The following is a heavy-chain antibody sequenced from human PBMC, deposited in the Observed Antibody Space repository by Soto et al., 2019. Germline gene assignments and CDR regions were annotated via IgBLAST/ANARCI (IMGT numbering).Heavy chain of an antibody. CDR3: AKGVLSFHYGMEV. V-gene: IGHV3-23*01. CDR1: GFTFNTYP. Sequence: EVQLLQSGGGFRPPGGSVRLSCATSGFTFNTYPMTWVRQAPGKGLEWVTSISSTAGRTSSYADSVKGRFAIARDFSDNSVYLEMNNLRVDDTAVYFCAKGVLSFHYGMEVWGQGTTVTVSS. D-gene: IGHD3-10*01. CDR2: ISSTAGRTS. J-gene: IGHJ6*02.